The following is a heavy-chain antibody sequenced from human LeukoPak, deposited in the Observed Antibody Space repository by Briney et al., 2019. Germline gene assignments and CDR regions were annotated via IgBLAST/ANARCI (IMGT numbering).Heavy chain of an antibody. CDR3: ARRLLGHYTSSSYFDS. CDR1: GYSFTSYG. CDR2: ISVYNGNT. J-gene: IGHJ4*02. Sequence: ASVKVSCKASGYSFTSYGISWVRQAPGQGLEWMGWISVYNGNTNYAQKLQGRVTMTTDTSTSTAYMELRSLRSDDTAVYYCARRLLGHYTSSSYFDSWGQGTLVTVSS. D-gene: IGHD6-13*01. V-gene: IGHV1-18*01.